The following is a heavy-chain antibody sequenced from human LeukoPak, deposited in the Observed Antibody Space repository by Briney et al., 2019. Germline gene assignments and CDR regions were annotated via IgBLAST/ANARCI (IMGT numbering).Heavy chain of an antibody. J-gene: IGHJ4*02. CDR1: GFPFSDYW. V-gene: IGHV3-7*01. Sequence: GGSLRLSCAASGFPFSDYWMDRVRQAPGKGVEWVANINQDGRIQYYADSVRGRFIISRNNAKKSLYLQMYSLRAEDTAIYFCSRSLDYLGQGALVTVSS. CDR2: INQDGRIQ. CDR3: SRSLDY.